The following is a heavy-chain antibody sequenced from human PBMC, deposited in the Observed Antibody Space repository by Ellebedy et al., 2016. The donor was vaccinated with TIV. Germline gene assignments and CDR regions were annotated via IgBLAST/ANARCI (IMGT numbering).Heavy chain of an antibody. CDR2: ITNKANNYIT. J-gene: IGHJ4*02. CDR3: ARLLVAAGYLVGLDY. V-gene: IGHV3-72*01. Sequence: GESLKISXAASGFTFSDHYMDWVRQTPGKGLEWVGRITNKANNYITEYAASVKGRFSVSRADSKHSLYLQMNSLKTEDTAMYYCARLLVAAGYLVGLDYWGQGTLVTVSS. CDR1: GFTFSDHY. D-gene: IGHD6-13*01.